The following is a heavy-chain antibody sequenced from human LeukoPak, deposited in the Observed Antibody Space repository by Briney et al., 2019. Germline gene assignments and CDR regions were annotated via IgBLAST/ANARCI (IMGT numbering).Heavy chain of an antibody. CDR1: GFTVSSSY. D-gene: IGHD3-9*01. Sequence: GGSLRLSCAASGFTVSSSYMSWVRQAPGKGLEWVSVIYSGGSIYYADSVKGRFTVSRDNSKNTLYLQMDSLTAEDTAVYHCAKDLTGAYCSDYWGQGTLVTVSS. CDR2: IYSGGSI. CDR3: AKDLTGAYCSDY. V-gene: IGHV3-53*05. J-gene: IGHJ4*02.